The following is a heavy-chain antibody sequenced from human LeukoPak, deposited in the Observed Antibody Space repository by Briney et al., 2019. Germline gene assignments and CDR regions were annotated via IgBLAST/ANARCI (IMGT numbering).Heavy chain of an antibody. V-gene: IGHV4-39*07. CDR1: GGSISSGTYY. J-gene: IGHJ4*02. Sequence: SETLSLTCTVSGGSISSGTYYWGWIRQPPGKGLEWIGSIYDSGNTYYNPSLNSRVTISVDTSKNQFSLKLSSVTAADTAVYYCARVGVVAAGGIDYWGQGTLVTVSS. D-gene: IGHD2-15*01. CDR3: ARVGVVAAGGIDY. CDR2: IYDSGNT.